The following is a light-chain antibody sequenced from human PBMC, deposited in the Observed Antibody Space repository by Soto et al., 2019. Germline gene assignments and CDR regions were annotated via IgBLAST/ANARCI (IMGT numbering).Light chain of an antibody. CDR3: MQGTHWPYT. J-gene: IGKJ2*01. Sequence: VVMTQSPLSLAVTLGEPASVSCRSSKGLVDNDAYSYLSWFHQRPGQSPRRLFYRVSNRDPGVPDRFSGSGSGTDFTLTISRVEAEDVGVYYCMQGTHWPYTFGQGTQLEI. CDR1: KGLVDNDAYSY. CDR2: RVS. V-gene: IGKV2-30*01.